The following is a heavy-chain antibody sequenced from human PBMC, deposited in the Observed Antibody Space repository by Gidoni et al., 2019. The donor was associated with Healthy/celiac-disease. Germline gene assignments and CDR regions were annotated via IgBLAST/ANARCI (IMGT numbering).Heavy chain of an antibody. CDR2: IYYSGST. CDR1: GGYISSYY. V-gene: IGHV4-59*08. J-gene: IGHJ4*02. Sequence: QVQLQESGPGLVKPSETLSLTCTVSGGYISSYYWSWIRQPPGKGLEWIGYIYYSGSTNYNPSLKSRVTISVDTSKNQFSLKLSSVTAADTAVYYCARLVVVAANEYFDYWGQGTLVTVSS. CDR3: ARLVVVAANEYFDY. D-gene: IGHD2-15*01.